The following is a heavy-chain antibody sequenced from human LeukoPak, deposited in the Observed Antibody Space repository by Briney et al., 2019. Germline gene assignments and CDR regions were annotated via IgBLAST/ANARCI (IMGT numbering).Heavy chain of an antibody. CDR1: GGSISSSSYY. Sequence: PSETLSLTCTVSGGSISSSSYYWGWIRQPPGKGLEWIGSIYYSGSTYYNPSLKGRVTISVDSSKNQFSLKLSSVTAADTAVYYCARHSSGWYEDYWGQGTLVTVSS. CDR2: IYYSGST. J-gene: IGHJ4*02. V-gene: IGHV4-39*01. D-gene: IGHD6-19*01. CDR3: ARHSSGWYEDY.